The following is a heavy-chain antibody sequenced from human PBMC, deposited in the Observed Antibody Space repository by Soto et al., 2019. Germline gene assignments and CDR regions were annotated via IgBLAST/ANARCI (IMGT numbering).Heavy chain of an antibody. J-gene: IGHJ5*02. D-gene: IGHD3-22*01. Sequence: SETLSLTCAVYGESFSGHIWTWIRQTPGKGLQWIGQINHSGSASYNPSLKSRVTISVDTSKNQFSLKLSSVTAADTAVYYCARVEGYDSSGETWFDPWGQGTLVTVSS. CDR3: ARVEGYDSSGETWFDP. CDR1: GESFSGHI. CDR2: INHSGSA. V-gene: IGHV4-34*01.